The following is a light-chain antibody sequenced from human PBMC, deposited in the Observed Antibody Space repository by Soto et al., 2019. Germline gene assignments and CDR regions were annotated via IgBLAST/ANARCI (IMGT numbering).Light chain of an antibody. V-gene: IGKV3-15*01. CDR3: QQYNNWPWT. CDR2: GAS. J-gene: IGKJ1*01. Sequence: VMTQSPATLSVSPGERVTLHCRASQSVRSNLAWYQQKPGQAPRLLIYGASTRATGIPARFSGSGSGTEFTLTISSLQSEDFAVYYCQQYNNWPWTFGEGTKVDIK. CDR1: QSVRSN.